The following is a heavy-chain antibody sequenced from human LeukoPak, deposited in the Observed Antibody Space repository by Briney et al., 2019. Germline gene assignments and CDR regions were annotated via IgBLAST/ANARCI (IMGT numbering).Heavy chain of an antibody. D-gene: IGHD4-17*01. CDR3: AREYGVDGMDV. CDR2: INPSGGST. Sequence: ASVNVSCKASGYTFTNYYMHWVRQAPGPGLEGMGIINPSGGSTSYAQKFQGRVTMTRDTSTSTVYMEVSSLRSEDTAVYYCAREYGVDGMDVWGQGTTVTVSS. CDR1: GYTFTNYY. J-gene: IGHJ6*02. V-gene: IGHV1-46*01.